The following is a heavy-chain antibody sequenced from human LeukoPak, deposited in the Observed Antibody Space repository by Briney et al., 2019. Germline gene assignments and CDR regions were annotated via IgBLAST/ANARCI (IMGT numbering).Heavy chain of an antibody. Sequence: PGGSLRLSRAASGFTFSSYGMHWVRQAPGKGLEWVAVISYDGSNKYYADSVKGRFTISRDNSKNTLYLQMNSLRAEDTAVYYCAKGLGYCSGGSCYSTLWYWGQGTLVTVSS. J-gene: IGHJ4*02. D-gene: IGHD2-15*01. V-gene: IGHV3-30*18. CDR3: AKGLGYCSGGSCYSTLWY. CDR2: ISYDGSNK. CDR1: GFTFSSYG.